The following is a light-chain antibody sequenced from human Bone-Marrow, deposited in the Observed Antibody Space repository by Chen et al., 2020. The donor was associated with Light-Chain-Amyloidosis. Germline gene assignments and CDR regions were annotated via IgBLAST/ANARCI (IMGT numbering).Light chain of an antibody. V-gene: IGKV1-33*01. CDR1: QDISNY. Sequence: IQMTQYPPSLSASVGDRVTITCQASQDISNYLNWYQQKPGKAPKLLIYDASNLETGVPSRFSGSGSGTDFTFTISSLQPEDIATYYCQQYDNLPPLFGGGTKVEIK. J-gene: IGKJ4*01. CDR2: DAS. CDR3: QQYDNLPPL.